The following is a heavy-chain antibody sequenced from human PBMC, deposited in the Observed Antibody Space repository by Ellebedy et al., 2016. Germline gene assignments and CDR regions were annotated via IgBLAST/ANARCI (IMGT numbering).Heavy chain of an antibody. CDR1: GGSVSSGSYY. V-gene: IGHV4-61*01. D-gene: IGHD3-10*01. CDR3: ARESPLPNGSGSYYYGMDV. Sequence: GSLRLXXTVSGGSVSSGSYYWSWIRQPPGKGLEWIGYIYYSGSTNYNPSLKSRVTISVDTSKNQFSLKLSSVTAADTAVYYCARESPLPNGSGSYYYGMDVWGQGTTVTVSS. CDR2: IYYSGST. J-gene: IGHJ6*02.